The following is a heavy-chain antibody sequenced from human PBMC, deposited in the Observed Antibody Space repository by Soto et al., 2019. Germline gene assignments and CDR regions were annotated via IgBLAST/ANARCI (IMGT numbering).Heavy chain of an antibody. CDR2: IIPIFGTA. CDR3: ARDLSRDGYNFLHYDAFDI. J-gene: IGHJ3*02. D-gene: IGHD5-12*01. V-gene: IGHV1-69*13. Sequence: ASVKVSCKASGGTFSSYAISWVRQAPGQGLEWMGGIIPIFGTANYAQKFQGRVTITADESTSTAYMELSSLRSEDTAVYYCARDLSRDGYNFLHYDAFDIWGQGTMVTVSS. CDR1: GGTFSSYA.